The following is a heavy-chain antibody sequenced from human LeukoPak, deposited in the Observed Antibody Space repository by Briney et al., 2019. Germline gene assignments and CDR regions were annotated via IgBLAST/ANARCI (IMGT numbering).Heavy chain of an antibody. CDR2: ISWNSGSI. J-gene: IGHJ5*02. D-gene: IGHD1-26*01. CDR3: AKDSGSYHSWFDP. V-gene: IGHV3-9*01. CDR1: GFTFDDYA. Sequence: GGSLRLSCAASGFTFDDYAMHWVRQAPGKGLEWVSGISWNSGSIGYADSVKGRFTISRDNAKNSLYLQMNSLRAEDTALYYCAKDSGSYHSWFDPWGQGTLVTVSS.